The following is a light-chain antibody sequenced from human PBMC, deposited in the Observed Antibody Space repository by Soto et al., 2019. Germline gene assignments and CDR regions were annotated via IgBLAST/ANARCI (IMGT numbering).Light chain of an antibody. J-gene: IGLJ1*01. Sequence: QSVLTQPASVSGSPGQSITISCTGTSSDIGGYNYVSWYQQLPGKAPKLMVYDVSNRPSGVSNRFSGSKSGNTASLTISGLQAEDEADYYCSSYTSGSTLYVFGTGTQLTVL. CDR1: SSDIGGYNY. CDR3: SSYTSGSTLYV. CDR2: DVS. V-gene: IGLV2-14*01.